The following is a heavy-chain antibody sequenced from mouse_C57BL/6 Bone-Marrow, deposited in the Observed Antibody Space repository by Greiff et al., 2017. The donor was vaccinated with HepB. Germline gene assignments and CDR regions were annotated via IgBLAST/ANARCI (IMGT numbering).Heavy chain of an antibody. Sequence: EVQLQQSGPELVKPGASVKISCKASGYTFTDYYMNWVKQSHGKSLEWIGDINPNNGGTSYNQKFKGKATLTVDKSSSTAYMELRSLTSEDSAVYYGARDTTVVAPYWYFDVWGTGTTVTVSS. J-gene: IGHJ1*03. V-gene: IGHV1-26*01. D-gene: IGHD1-1*01. CDR1: GYTFTDYY. CDR3: ARDTTVVAPYWYFDV. CDR2: INPNNGGT.